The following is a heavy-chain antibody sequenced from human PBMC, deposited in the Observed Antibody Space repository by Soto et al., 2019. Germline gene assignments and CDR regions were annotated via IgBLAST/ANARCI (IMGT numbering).Heavy chain of an antibody. CDR2: IWYDGSNK. J-gene: IGHJ6*02. Sequence: PGGSLRLSCAASGFTFSSYGMHWVRQAPGKGLEWVAVIWYDGSNKYYADSVKGRFTISRDNSKNTLYLQMNSLRAEDTAVYYCASSPGMWLRYPDYYGMDVWGQGTTVTVSS. V-gene: IGHV3-33*01. CDR3: ASSPGMWLRYPDYYGMDV. CDR1: GFTFSSYG. D-gene: IGHD5-12*01.